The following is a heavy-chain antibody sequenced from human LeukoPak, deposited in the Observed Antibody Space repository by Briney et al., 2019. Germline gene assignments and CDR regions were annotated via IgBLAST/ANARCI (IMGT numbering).Heavy chain of an antibody. CDR3: AEDYEGYCSSTSCPHINWFDP. J-gene: IGHJ5*02. CDR2: ISGSGGST. V-gene: IGHV3-23*01. Sequence: GGSLRLSCAASGFTFSSYAMSWVRQVPGKGLEWVSVISGSGGSTSYADSVKGRFTIPRDNSKNTLYLQMNSLRAEDTAVYYCAEDYEGYCSSTSCPHINWFDPWGQGTLVTVSS. D-gene: IGHD2-2*01. CDR1: GFTFSSYA.